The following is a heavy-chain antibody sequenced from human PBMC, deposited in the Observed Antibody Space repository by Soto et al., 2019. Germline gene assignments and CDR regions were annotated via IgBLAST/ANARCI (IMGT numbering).Heavy chain of an antibody. CDR2: VSHRGST. V-gene: IGHV4-39*02. D-gene: IGHD3-16*01. Sequence: SETLSLTCTVSGGSISSSSFYWGWVRQPPGKGLEWIGSVSHRGSTYYNPSLTSRVTISVDTSKNHFSLKLNSVTAADTAVYYCVSPYNFYFMDVWGKGNPVTVSS. CDR3: VSPYNFYFMDV. CDR1: GGSISSSSFY. J-gene: IGHJ6*03.